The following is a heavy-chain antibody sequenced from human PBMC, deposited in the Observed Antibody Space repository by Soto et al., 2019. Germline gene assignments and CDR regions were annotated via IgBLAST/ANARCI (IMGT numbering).Heavy chain of an antibody. CDR3: ARGKVATFYYYYYMDV. D-gene: IGHD5-12*01. V-gene: IGHV1-18*01. CDR1: GYTFTSYG. CDR2: ISAYNGNT. Sequence: ASVKVSCKASGYTFTSYGISWVRQAPGQGLEWMGWISAYNGNTNYAQKLQGRVTMTTDTSTSTAYMELRSLRSDDTAVYYCARGKVATFYYYYYMDVWGKGTTVTVSS. J-gene: IGHJ6*03.